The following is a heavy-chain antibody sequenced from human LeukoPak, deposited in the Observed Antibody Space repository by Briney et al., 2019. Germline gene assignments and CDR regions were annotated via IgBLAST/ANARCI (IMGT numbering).Heavy chain of an antibody. CDR3: ARDSGDILTGYAIGY. D-gene: IGHD3-9*01. CDR1: GGSFSGYY. Sequence: PSETLSLTCAVYGGSFSGYYWSWIRQPPGKGLEWIGEINHSGSTNYNPSLKSRVTISVDTSKTQFSLQLSSVTAADTAVYYCARDSGDILTGYAIGYWGQGTLVTVSS. J-gene: IGHJ4*02. V-gene: IGHV4-34*01. CDR2: INHSGST.